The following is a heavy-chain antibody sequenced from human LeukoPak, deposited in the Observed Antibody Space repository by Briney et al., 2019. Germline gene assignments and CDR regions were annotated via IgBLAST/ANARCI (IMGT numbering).Heavy chain of an antibody. Sequence: GGSLRLSCAASGFTFSNYWMSWVRQAPGKGLEWVANIKQDGSEKFYVDSVKGRFTISRDNAKNSLYQQMNSLRAEDTAVYYCARNQLLSRYYFDYWGQGTLVTVSS. CDR2: IKQDGSEK. CDR3: ARNQLLSRYYFDY. V-gene: IGHV3-7*01. J-gene: IGHJ4*02. CDR1: GFTFSNYW. D-gene: IGHD2-2*01.